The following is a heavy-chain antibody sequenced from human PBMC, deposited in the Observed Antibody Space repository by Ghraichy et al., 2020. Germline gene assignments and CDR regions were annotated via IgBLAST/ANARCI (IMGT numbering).Heavy chain of an antibody. CDR1: GASITNFY. CDR2: ILHSGIT. CDR3: ARLGSGSFNYYYYYMDV. J-gene: IGHJ6*03. V-gene: IGHV4-59*08. Sequence: SETLSLTCNVSGASITNFYWTWIRQPPGKGLEWIGYILHSGITDYNPPLKSRLTMSVDTSKKQFSLSLRSVTASDTAVYYCARLGSGSFNYYYYYMDVWGKGTTVTVSS. D-gene: IGHD1-26*01.